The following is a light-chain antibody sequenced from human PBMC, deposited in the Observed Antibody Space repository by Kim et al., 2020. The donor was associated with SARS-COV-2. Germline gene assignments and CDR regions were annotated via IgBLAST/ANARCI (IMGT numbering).Light chain of an antibody. CDR3: QVWDSSSDHRV. CDR2: YDS. CDR1: NSGSKS. Sequence: APGKTVWICCGGNNSGSKSVRWYQQKPGQAPVLVIYYDSDRPSGIPERFSGSNSGNTATLTISRVEAGDEADYYCQVWDSSSDHRVFGGGTQLTVL. V-gene: IGLV3-21*04. J-gene: IGLJ3*02.